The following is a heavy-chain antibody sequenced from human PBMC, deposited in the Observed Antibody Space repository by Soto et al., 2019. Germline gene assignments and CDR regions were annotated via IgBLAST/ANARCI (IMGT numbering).Heavy chain of an antibody. CDR2: IWYDGSNK. D-gene: IGHD3-3*01. J-gene: IGHJ4*01. CDR3: ARVYDFWSGYLDY. CDR1: GFTCSSYG. V-gene: IGHV3-33*01. Sequence: QVQLVASGGGVVQPGRSLRLSCAASGFTCSSYGMHWVLQAPGKGLEWVAVIWYDGSNKYYADSVKGRFTISRDNSRNSLYLVMNSRRAEDTAVYYCARVYDFWSGYLDYWGHVTQVTLSS.